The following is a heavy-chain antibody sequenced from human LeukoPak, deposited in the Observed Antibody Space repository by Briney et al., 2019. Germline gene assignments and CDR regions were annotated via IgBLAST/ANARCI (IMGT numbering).Heavy chain of an antibody. D-gene: IGHD3-10*01. CDR2: ISGSGGST. CDR1: GFTFSSYA. J-gene: IGHJ4*02. V-gene: IGHV3-23*01. CDR3: AKDLWFGEFARASFDY. Sequence: GGSLRLSCAASGFTFSSYAMSWVRQAPGKGLEWVSAISGSGGSTYYADSVKGRFTISRDNSKNTLYLQMNSLRAEDTAVYYCAKDLWFGEFARASFDYWGQGTLVTVSS.